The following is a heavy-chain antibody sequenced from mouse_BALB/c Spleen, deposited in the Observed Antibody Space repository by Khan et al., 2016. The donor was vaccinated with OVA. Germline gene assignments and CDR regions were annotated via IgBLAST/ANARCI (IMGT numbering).Heavy chain of an antibody. CDR2: INYSGGT. J-gene: IGHJ3*01. V-gene: IGHV3-2*02. CDR3: AGWFTY. CDR1: GYSITSDYA. Sequence: QLEESGPGLVKPSQSLSLTCTVTGYSITSDYAWNWIRQFPGNKLEWMGYINYSGGTSYLPSLKSRISITRDTSKNQFCLQLNSVTTEDSATDYCAGWFTYWGQGTLVTVS.